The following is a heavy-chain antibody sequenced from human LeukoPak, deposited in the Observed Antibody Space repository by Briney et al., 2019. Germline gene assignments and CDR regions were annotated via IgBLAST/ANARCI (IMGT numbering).Heavy chain of an antibody. CDR2: IHPSSGDK. CDR3: ARDGGGELIVGATTRAFDI. CDR1: GYSFTAFY. D-gene: IGHD1-26*01. V-gene: IGHV1-2*02. J-gene: IGHJ3*02. Sequence: GPSVKVSCKTSGYSFTAFYIHWLRQAPGQGLEWMGGIHPSSGDKSYAQKLQGRVSMGRDTYISRVYMDLSSLGSDDTAVYYCARDGGGELIVGATTRAFDIWGQGTMVTVSS.